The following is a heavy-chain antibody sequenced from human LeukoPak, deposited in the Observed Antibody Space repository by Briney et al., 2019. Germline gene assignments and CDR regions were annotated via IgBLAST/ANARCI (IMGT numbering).Heavy chain of an antibody. Sequence: GGSLRLSCAASGFTVSSNYMSWVRQAPGKGLEWVSVIYSGGSTYYADSVKGRFTISRDNSKNTLYLQMNSLRAEDTAVYYCARGGDFWSGYYHFDYWGQGTLVTVSS. CDR3: ARGGDFWSGYYHFDY. J-gene: IGHJ4*02. V-gene: IGHV3-66*01. CDR2: IYSGGST. D-gene: IGHD3-3*01. CDR1: GFTVSSNY.